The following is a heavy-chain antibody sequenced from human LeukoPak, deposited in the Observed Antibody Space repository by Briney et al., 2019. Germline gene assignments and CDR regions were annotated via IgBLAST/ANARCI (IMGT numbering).Heavy chain of an antibody. CDR2: IYYSGST. Sequence: SETLSLTCTVSGGSISSYYWSWIRQPPGKGLGWIGYIYYSGSTNYNPSLKSRVTISVDTSKNQFSLKLSSVTAADTAVYYCARDDANRFDYWGQGTLVTVSS. J-gene: IGHJ4*02. V-gene: IGHV4-59*12. CDR1: GGSISSYY. CDR3: ARDDANRFDY. D-gene: IGHD2/OR15-2a*01.